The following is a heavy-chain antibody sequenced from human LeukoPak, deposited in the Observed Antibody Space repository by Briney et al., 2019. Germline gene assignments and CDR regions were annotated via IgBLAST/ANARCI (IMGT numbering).Heavy chain of an antibody. CDR1: GYTFTGYY. V-gene: IGHV1-2*02. D-gene: IGHD3-10*01. CDR2: INPNSGGT. CDR3: ARDSGSYYNFDY. J-gene: IGHJ4*02. Sequence: GASVKVSCKASGYTFTGYYMHWVRQAPGQGLEWMGWINPNSGGTNYAQKFQGRVTMTRDTSISTAYMEPSRLRSDDTAVYYCARDSGSYYNFDYWGQGTLVTVSS.